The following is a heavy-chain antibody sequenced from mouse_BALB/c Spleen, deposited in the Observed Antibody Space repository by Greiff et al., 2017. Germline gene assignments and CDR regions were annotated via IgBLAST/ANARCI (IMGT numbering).Heavy chain of an antibody. D-gene: IGHD1-1*01. V-gene: IGHV2-4-1*01. CDR2: IWSGGST. CDR3: ARMNYYGSDYAMDY. J-gene: IGHJ4*01. CDR1: GFSSTSYG. Sequence: QVQLKESGPGLVQPSQSLSITCTVSGFSSTSYGVHWVRQSPGKGLEWLGVIWSGGSTDYNAAFISRLSISKDNSKSQVFFKMNSLQADDTAIYYCARMNYYGSDYAMDYWGQGTSVTVSS.